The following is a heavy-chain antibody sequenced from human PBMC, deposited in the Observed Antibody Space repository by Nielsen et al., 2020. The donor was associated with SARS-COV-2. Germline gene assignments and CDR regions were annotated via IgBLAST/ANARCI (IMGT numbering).Heavy chain of an antibody. V-gene: IGHV3-30*18. Sequence: SCAASGFTFSSYGMHWVRQAPGKGLEWVAVISYDGSNKYYADSVKGRFTISRDNSKNTLYLQMNSLRAEDTAVYYCAKDSLGSGSFDYWGQGTLVTVSS. CDR2: ISYDGSNK. CDR3: AKDSLGSGSFDY. D-gene: IGHD1-26*01. J-gene: IGHJ4*02. CDR1: GFTFSSYG.